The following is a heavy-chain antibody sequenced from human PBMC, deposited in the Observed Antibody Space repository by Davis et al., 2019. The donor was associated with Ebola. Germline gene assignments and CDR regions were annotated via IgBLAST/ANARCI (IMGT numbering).Heavy chain of an antibody. Sequence: SVKVSCKVSGFTFTSTAVQWVRQARGQRLEWIGRIVVDTGYTNYAQKFHERVTITRDMSTSTAYLELSSLRSEDTAVYYCAKDLFWWSAADVWGQGTTVTVSS. CDR1: GFTFTSTA. J-gene: IGHJ6*02. CDR3: AKDLFWWSAADV. D-gene: IGHD2-8*02. V-gene: IGHV1-58*01. CDR2: IVVDTGYT.